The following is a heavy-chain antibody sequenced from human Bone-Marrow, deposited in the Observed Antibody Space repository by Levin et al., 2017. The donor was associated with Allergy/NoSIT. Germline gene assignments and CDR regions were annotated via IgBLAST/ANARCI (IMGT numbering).Heavy chain of an antibody. CDR3: ARGSSGIVGARDVWFDP. V-gene: IGHV4-59*01. CDR1: GGSISSYY. J-gene: IGHJ5*02. Sequence: PGGSLRLSCTVSGGSISSYYWSWIRQPPGKGLEWIGYIYYSGSTNYNPSLKSRVTISVDTSKNQFSLKLSSVTAADTAVYYCARGSSGIVGARDVWFDPWGQGTLVTVSS. D-gene: IGHD1-26*01. CDR2: IYYSGST.